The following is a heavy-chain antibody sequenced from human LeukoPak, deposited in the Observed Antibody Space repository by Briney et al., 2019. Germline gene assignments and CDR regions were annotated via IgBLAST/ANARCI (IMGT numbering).Heavy chain of an antibody. J-gene: IGHJ3*02. CDR1: GGSVSSYY. CDR3: ARARYANAWYAFDI. CDR2: LSHSGSS. D-gene: IGHD2-2*01. Sequence: SETLSLTCTVSGGSVSSYYWSWIRRPPGRGLEWIAYLSHSGSSDSNPSLTSRVTTLVDTSKDQFSLKLTSVTAADTAVYYCARARYANAWYAFDIWGHGTMVTVSS. V-gene: IGHV4-59*02.